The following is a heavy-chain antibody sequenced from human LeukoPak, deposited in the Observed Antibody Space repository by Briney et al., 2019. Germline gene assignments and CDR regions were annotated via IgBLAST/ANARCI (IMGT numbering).Heavy chain of an antibody. D-gene: IGHD6-19*01. J-gene: IGHJ4*02. CDR3: ARGPPSSSGWSIFDC. V-gene: IGHV1-3*01. CDR2: INAGNGNI. Sequence: ASVKVSCKASGYTLTNYAMHWVRQAPGQRLEWMGWINAGNGNIKYSQKFQGRVTITRDISASTAYMELSSLRSEDTAVYYCARGPPSSSGWSIFDCWGQGTLVTVSS. CDR1: GYTLTNYA.